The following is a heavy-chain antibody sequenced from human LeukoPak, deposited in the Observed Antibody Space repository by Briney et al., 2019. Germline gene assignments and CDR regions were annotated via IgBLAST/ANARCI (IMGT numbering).Heavy chain of an antibody. Sequence: EWIRYIYHSGSTYYNPSLKSRVTISVDRSKNQFSLKLSSVTAADTAVYYCAREGITADYWGQGTLVTVSS. V-gene: IGHV4-30-2*01. CDR3: AREGITADY. D-gene: IGHD1-14*01. J-gene: IGHJ4*02. CDR2: IYHSGST.